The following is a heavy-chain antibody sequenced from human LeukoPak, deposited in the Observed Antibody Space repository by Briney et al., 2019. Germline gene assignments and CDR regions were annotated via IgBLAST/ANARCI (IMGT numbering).Heavy chain of an antibody. J-gene: IGHJ4*02. CDR2: IFYSGST. Sequence: SQTLSLTCTVSGGCIGSYYWNWIRQPPGKGLEWIGYIFYSGSTNYNPSLKSRVTISVDTSKNQFSLKLSSVTAADTAVYYCARSWGAARLANFDYWGQGTLVTVSS. D-gene: IGHD6-6*01. V-gene: IGHV4-59*08. CDR1: GGCIGSYY. CDR3: ARSWGAARLANFDY.